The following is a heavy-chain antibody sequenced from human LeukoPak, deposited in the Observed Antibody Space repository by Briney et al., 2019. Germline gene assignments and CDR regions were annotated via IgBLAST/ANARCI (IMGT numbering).Heavy chain of an antibody. J-gene: IGHJ1*01. Sequence: TGGSLRLSCAASGFTVSSNYMTWVRQAPGKGLEWVSVIYSGGRTFDADSVKGRFTISRDNVKNTVFLQMNSLRVEDTAVYYCATVSSSWLGYFRHWGQGTLVTVSS. D-gene: IGHD6-13*01. CDR3: ATVSSSWLGYFRH. CDR2: IYSGGRT. V-gene: IGHV3-66*01. CDR1: GFTVSSNY.